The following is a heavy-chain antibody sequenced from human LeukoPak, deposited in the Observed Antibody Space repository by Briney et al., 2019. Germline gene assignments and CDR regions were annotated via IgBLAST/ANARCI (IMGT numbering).Heavy chain of an antibody. CDR1: GFTFSSYA. CDR2: KSYDGSNK. CDR3: ARDSMIPH. J-gene: IGHJ1*01. Sequence: GGSLRLSCAASGFTFSSYAMHWVRQAPGKGLEWVAVKSYDGSNKYYADSVKGRFTISRDNSKNTLYLQMNSLRAEDTAVYYCARDSMIPHWGQGTLVTVSS. V-gene: IGHV3-30-3*01. D-gene: IGHD3-16*01.